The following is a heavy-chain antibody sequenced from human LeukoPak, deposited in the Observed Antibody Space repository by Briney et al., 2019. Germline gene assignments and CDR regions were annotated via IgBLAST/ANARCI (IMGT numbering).Heavy chain of an antibody. CDR1: GFTFSSYA. J-gene: IGHJ6*02. CDR2: ISYDGSNK. D-gene: IGHD4-23*01. Sequence: GGSLRLSCAASGFTFSSYAMHWVRQAPGKGLEWVAVISYDGSNKYYTDSVKGRFTISRDNSKNTLYLQMNSLRAEDTAVYYCARDMSPYGRNRYSYYYGMDVWGQGTTVTVSS. CDR3: ARDMSPYGRNRYSYYYGMDV. V-gene: IGHV3-30-3*01.